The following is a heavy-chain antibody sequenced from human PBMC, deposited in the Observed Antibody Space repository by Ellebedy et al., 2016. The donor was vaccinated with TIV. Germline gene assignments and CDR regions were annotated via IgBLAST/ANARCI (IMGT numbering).Heavy chain of an antibody. Sequence: MPSETLSLTCAVYGGSFSNYYWSWIRQTPGKGLEWIGEFNLGGTTNYNPSLKSRVTISVDTSKNQFSLKLSSVTAADTAVYYCAKLPVAYNWNYADDYWGQGTLVTVSS. D-gene: IGHD1-7*01. CDR2: FNLGGTT. CDR1: GGSFSNYY. J-gene: IGHJ4*02. V-gene: IGHV4-34*01. CDR3: AKLPVAYNWNYADDY.